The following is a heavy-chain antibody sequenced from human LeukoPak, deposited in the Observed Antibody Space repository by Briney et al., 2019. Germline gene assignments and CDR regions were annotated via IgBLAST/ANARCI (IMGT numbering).Heavy chain of an antibody. CDR2: VTPEGSGK. CDR1: GFTFSSYS. Sequence: PGGSLRLSCAASGFTFSSYSMNWVRQAPGKGLEWVASVTPEGSGKFYVDSVKGRFTISRDNAKTSLSLQMDSLRVEDTAIYFCARGHYQLEVWGQGTTVTVSS. D-gene: IGHD2-2*01. CDR3: ARGHYQLEV. V-gene: IGHV3-7*01. J-gene: IGHJ6*02.